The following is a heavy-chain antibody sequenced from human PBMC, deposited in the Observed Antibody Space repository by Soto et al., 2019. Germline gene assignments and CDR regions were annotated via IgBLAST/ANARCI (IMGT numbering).Heavy chain of an antibody. V-gene: IGHV4-31*03. Sequence: SETLSLTCSVSGAALNSGNYYLSWIRQVPGKGLEWIGHIYVTGAVDYNPSLRDRITISQDTSERQFSLNLRLVTAADTAVYYCARLRIATNNYKWFDTWGQGTLVTVSS. D-gene: IGHD2-21*01. J-gene: IGHJ5*02. CDR2: IYVTGAV. CDR3: ARLRIATNNYKWFDT. CDR1: GAALNSGNYY.